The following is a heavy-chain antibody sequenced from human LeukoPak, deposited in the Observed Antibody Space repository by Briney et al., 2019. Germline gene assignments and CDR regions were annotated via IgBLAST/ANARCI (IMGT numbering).Heavy chain of an antibody. CDR3: AREVAAGSYRGFDY. CDR2: IYHSGST. J-gene: IGHJ4*02. V-gene: IGHV4-34*01. Sequence: KPSETLSLTCAVYGGSFSGYYWSWVRQSPGKGLEWIGEIYHSGSTNYNPSLKSRVTISVDTSKNQFSLKVNSVTAADTATYYCAREVAAGSYRGFDYWGQGTLVTVSS. CDR1: GGSFSGYY. D-gene: IGHD6-19*01.